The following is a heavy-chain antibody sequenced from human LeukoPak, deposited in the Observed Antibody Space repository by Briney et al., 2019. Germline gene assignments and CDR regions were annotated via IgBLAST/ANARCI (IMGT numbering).Heavy chain of an antibody. CDR2: IKQDGSEK. D-gene: IGHD6-6*01. CDR1: GYTFSNHW. CDR3: ARDGYTTSSVFRD. J-gene: IGHJ4*02. V-gene: IGHV3-7*01. Sequence: GGSLRLSCAASGYTFSNHWMSGVRQAPGKGVWWVANIKQDGSEKNYADSVSGRFTISRDNAKNSLYLQMNSLRAEDTAVYYCARDGYTTSSVFRDWGQGTLVTVSS.